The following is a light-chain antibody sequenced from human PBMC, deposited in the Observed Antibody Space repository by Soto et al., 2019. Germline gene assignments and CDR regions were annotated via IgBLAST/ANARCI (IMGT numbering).Light chain of an antibody. V-gene: IGLV2-23*01. J-gene: IGLJ2*01. CDR1: SSDVGSYNL. CDR3: CSYAGISTHVI. Sequence: QSALTQPASVSGSPGQSITISCTGTSSDVGSYNLVSWYQQHPGKAPKVMIYEGSQRPSGVSNRFSGSKSGNTASLTISGLQAEDEADYYCCSYAGISTHVIFGGGTKLTVL. CDR2: EGS.